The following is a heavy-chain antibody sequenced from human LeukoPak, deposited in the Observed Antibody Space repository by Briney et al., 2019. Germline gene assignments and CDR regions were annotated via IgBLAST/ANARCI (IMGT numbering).Heavy chain of an antibody. Sequence: ASETLSLTCAVYGGSFSGYYWSWIRQPPGQGLEWIGEINHSGSTNYNPSLKSRVTISVDTSKNQFSLKLSSVTAADTAVYYCARARASLNDYWGQGTLVTVSS. D-gene: IGHD1-26*01. V-gene: IGHV4-34*01. J-gene: IGHJ4*02. CDR2: INHSGST. CDR1: GGSFSGYY. CDR3: ARARASLNDY.